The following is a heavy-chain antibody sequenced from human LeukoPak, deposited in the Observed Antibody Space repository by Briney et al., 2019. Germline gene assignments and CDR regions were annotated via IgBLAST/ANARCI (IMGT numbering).Heavy chain of an antibody. J-gene: IGHJ4*02. V-gene: IGHV3-33*01. Sequence: SGGSLRLSCAASGFTFSSYGMHWVRQVPGKGLEWLAVIWYDGSNKYYVDSVKGRFTISRDNSKNTLYLQMNSLRAEDTAVYYCARADIRNYSSSPRGDPGDGESDFDYWGQGTLVTVSS. D-gene: IGHD6-13*01. CDR3: ARADIRNYSSSPRGDPGDGESDFDY. CDR1: GFTFSSYG. CDR2: IWYDGSNK.